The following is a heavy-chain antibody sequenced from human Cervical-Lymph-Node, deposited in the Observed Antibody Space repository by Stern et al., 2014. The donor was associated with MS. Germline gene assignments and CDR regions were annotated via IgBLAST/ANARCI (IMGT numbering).Heavy chain of an antibody. CDR1: GYTFIEYA. Sequence: VQLVESGAEVKKPGASVKVSCKASGYTFIEYAISWVRQAPGQGLEWMGWIGTNIGNTNYAQKFQGRATLATDTSTTTVYMELRSLRSDDTAMYYCRAGSDAFDIWGQGTMVTVSS. V-gene: IGHV1-18*01. D-gene: IGHD6-13*01. CDR2: IGTNIGNT. CDR3: RAGSDAFDI. J-gene: IGHJ3*02.